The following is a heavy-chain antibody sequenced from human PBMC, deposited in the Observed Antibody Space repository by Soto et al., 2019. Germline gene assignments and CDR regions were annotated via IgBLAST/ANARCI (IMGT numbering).Heavy chain of an antibody. Sequence: PGGSLRLSCAASGFTFSSYAMSWVRQAPGKGLEWVSAISGSGGSTYYADSVKGRFTISRDNSKNTLYLQMNSLRAEDTAVYYCAKIVGYCISTSCYDDWFDPWGQGTLVTVSS. CDR3: AKIVGYCISTSCYDDWFDP. J-gene: IGHJ5*02. V-gene: IGHV3-23*01. D-gene: IGHD2-2*01. CDR1: GFTFSSYA. CDR2: ISGSGGST.